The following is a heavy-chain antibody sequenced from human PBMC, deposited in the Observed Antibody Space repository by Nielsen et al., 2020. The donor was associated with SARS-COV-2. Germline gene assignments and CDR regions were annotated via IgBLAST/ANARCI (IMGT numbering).Heavy chain of an antibody. J-gene: IGHJ4*02. CDR2: ISGSGRTP. V-gene: IGHV3-23*01. D-gene: IGHD3-22*01. CDR1: GFTFSSYW. CDR3: AKDYAPDSSGTFDY. Sequence: GESLKISCAASGFTFSSYWMSWVRQAPGKGLEWVSAISGSGRTPYYADSVKGRFTISRDNSKNTLYLQMNSLRAEDTAVYYCAKDYAPDSSGTFDYWGQGTLVTVSS.